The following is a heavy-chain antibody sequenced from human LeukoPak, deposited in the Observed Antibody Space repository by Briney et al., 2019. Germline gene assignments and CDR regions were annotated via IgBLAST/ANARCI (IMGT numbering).Heavy chain of an antibody. D-gene: IGHD4-17*01. Sequence: PGRSLRLSCAASGFTFSSYAMRWVRQAPGKGLEWVAVISYDGSNKYYADSVKGRFTISRDNSKNTLYLQMNSLRAEDTAVYYCARATTTVTDGGDYWGQGTLVTVSS. CDR1: GFTFSSYA. V-gene: IGHV3-30*04. CDR2: ISYDGSNK. CDR3: ARATTTVTDGGDY. J-gene: IGHJ4*02.